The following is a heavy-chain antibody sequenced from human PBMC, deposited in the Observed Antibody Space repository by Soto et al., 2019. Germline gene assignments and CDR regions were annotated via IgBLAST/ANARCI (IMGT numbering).Heavy chain of an antibody. CDR2: ITKTGDDS. CDR3: AARQCGDGWNASFDY. D-gene: IGHD2-21*01. CDR1: GFTFGTYA. V-gene: IGHV3-64D*06. Sequence: DVQLVESGGGLVQPGGSLRLSCSASGFTFGTYAMHWVRQAPGKRLEYVSAITKTGDDSYYADSVRGRFTISRDNSKNTLYIKMISMRAEDTYVYSCAARQCGDGWNASFDYWGLGILVTVSS. J-gene: IGHJ4*02.